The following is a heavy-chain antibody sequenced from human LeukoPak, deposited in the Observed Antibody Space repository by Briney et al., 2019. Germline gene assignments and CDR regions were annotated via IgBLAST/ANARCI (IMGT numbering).Heavy chain of an antibody. V-gene: IGHV3-23*01. CDR2: ISASGSNT. J-gene: IGHJ4*02. D-gene: IGHD1-1*01. CDR3: AKVVGTGTTPTDY. Sequence: PGGSLRLSCAASGFTFSNYAVTWVRQAPGRGLECVSVISASGSNTDYADSVKGRFTISRDNSKNMVFLQMKSLRAEDTAVYYCAKVVGTGTTPTDYWGQGTLVTVSS. CDR1: GFTFSNYA.